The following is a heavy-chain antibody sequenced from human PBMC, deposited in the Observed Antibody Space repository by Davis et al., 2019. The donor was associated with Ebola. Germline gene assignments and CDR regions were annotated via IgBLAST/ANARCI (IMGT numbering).Heavy chain of an antibody. Sequence: ASVKVSCKVSGYTLTELSMHWVRQAPGKGLEWMGGFDPEDGETIYAQKFQGRVAMTEDTSTDTAYMELSSLRSEDTAVYYCARAYGAVYYYGMDVWGQGTTVTVSS. V-gene: IGHV1-24*01. CDR2: FDPEDGET. D-gene: IGHD3-10*01. J-gene: IGHJ6*02. CDR3: ARAYGAVYYYGMDV. CDR1: GYTLTELS.